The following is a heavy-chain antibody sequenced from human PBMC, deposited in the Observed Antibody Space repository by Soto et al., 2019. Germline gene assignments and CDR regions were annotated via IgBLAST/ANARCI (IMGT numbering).Heavy chain of an antibody. J-gene: IGHJ4*02. V-gene: IGHV3-11*05. D-gene: IGHD5-12*01. CDR2: ISSSSSYT. Sequence: QVQLVESGGGLVKPGGSLRLSCAASGFTFSDYYMSWLRQAPGKGLEWVSYISSSSSYTNYADSVKGRFTISRDNAKNSLYLQMNSLTAEDTAVYYCARGHHRYSAYDYVDYWGQGTLVTVSS. CDR3: ARGHHRYSAYDYVDY. CDR1: GFTFSDYY.